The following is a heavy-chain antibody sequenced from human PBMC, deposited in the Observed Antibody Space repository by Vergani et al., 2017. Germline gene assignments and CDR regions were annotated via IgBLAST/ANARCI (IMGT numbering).Heavy chain of an antibody. CDR2: IQFDGSNQ. CDR1: GFTLSNYD. J-gene: IGHJ4*02. D-gene: IGHD6-19*01. Sequence: QVQLVESGGGVVQRGGSLRLSCATSGFTLSNYDMQWIRQGPGKGLEFVAFIQFDGSNQYYAASVKGRFTLPRDFSKNTRYLQMNSLRTDDTATYYCAKHFSGWGIDYWGQGTQVIVSS. V-gene: IGHV3-30*02. CDR3: AKHFSGWGIDY.